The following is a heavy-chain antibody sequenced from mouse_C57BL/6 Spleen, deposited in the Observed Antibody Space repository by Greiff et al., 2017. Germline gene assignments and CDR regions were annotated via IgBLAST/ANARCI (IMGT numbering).Heavy chain of an antibody. D-gene: IGHD1-3*01. Sequence: VQLQQSGAELVKPGASVKISCKASGYAFSSYWMNWVKQRPGKGLEWIGQIYPGDGDTTYNGKFKGKATLTADKSSSTAYMQRSSRTSEDSAVYYCARGGKDFLSYAMDYWGDGTSGTVTS. CDR3: ARGGKDFLSYAMDY. J-gene: IGHJ4*01. V-gene: IGHV1-80*01. CDR2: IYPGDGDT. CDR1: GYAFSSYW.